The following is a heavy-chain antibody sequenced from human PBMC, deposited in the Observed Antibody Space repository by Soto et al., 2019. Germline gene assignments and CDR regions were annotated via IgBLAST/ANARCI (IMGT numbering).Heavy chain of an antibody. J-gene: IGHJ4*02. V-gene: IGHV4-34*01. D-gene: IGHD5-18*01. CDR2: INHSGST. CDR3: ARGVREYSYGYTGFDY. Sequence: SETLSLTCAVYGGSFSGYYWSWIRQPPGKGLEWIGEINHSGSTNYNPSLKSRVTISVDTSKNQFSLKLSSVTAADTAVYYCARGVREYSYGYTGFDYWGQGTLVTVSS. CDR1: GGSFSGYY.